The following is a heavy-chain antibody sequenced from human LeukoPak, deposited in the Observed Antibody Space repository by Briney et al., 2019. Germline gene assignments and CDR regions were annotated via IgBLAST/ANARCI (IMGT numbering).Heavy chain of an antibody. Sequence: ASVKVSCKASDYTFTNYGISWVRQAPGQGLEWMGWINAYNGNTNYAQKLQGRVIMTTDTSTSTAYMELRSLRSDDTAVYYCARDLEHCRNIICSNSAYWGQGTLVTVSS. CDR2: INAYNGNT. CDR3: ARDLEHCRNIICSNSAY. CDR1: DYTFTNYG. J-gene: IGHJ4*02. V-gene: IGHV1-18*01. D-gene: IGHD2-2*01.